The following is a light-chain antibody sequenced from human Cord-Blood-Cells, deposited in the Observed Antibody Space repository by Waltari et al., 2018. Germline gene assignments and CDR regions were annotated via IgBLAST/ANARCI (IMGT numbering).Light chain of an antibody. CDR1: SSNIGAGYD. J-gene: IGLJ1*01. CDR3: QSYDSSLSGLYV. Sequence: QSVLTQPPSVSGAPGQRVTISCTGSSSNIGAGYDVHWYQQLPGTAPKLLIYGNRNRPSGVPGRFSGSKAGTSASLAITGLQAEDEADYYCQSYDSSLSGLYVVGTGTKVTVL. V-gene: IGLV1-40*01. CDR2: GNR.